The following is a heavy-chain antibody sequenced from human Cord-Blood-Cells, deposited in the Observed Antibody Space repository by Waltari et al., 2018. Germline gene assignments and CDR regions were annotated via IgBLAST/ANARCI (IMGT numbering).Heavy chain of an antibody. CDR1: GGSISSSSYY. Sequence: QLQLQESGPGLVKPSETLSLTCTVSGGSISSSSYYWGCIRQPPGKGLEWIGSIYYSGSTYYNPSLKSRVTISVDTSKNQFSLKLSSVTAADTAVYYCARGQPVADYYFDYWGQGTLVTVSS. J-gene: IGHJ4*02. V-gene: IGHV4-39*01. CDR3: ARGQPVADYYFDY. D-gene: IGHD6-19*01. CDR2: IYYSGST.